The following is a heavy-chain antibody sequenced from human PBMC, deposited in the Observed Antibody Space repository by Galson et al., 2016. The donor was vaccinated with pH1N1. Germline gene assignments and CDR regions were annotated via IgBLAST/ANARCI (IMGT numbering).Heavy chain of an antibody. CDR1: GYSFTSYW. CDR2: IYPGDSDT. Sequence: QSGAEVKKPGESLKISCKSSGYSFTSYWIGWVRQMPGKGLEWMGIIYPGDSDTRYSPSFQGQVTISADKSISTAYLQWSSLKASDTAMYYCASGGYCSGGSCYSAAFDIWGQGTMVTVSS. V-gene: IGHV5-51*03. J-gene: IGHJ3*02. D-gene: IGHD2-15*01. CDR3: ASGGYCSGGSCYSAAFDI.